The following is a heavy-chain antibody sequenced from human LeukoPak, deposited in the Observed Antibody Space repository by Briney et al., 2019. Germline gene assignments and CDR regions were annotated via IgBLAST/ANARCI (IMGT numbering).Heavy chain of an antibody. Sequence: GGSLRLSCAASGFTFSDYYMSWIRQAPGKGLEWVSYISSSGSTIYYADSVKGRFTISRDNAKSSLYLQMNSLRAEDTAVYYCATSLRITMIVVVRNAFDIWGQGTMVTVSS. CDR2: ISSSGSTI. CDR1: GFTFSDYY. D-gene: IGHD3-22*01. V-gene: IGHV3-11*04. CDR3: ATSLRITMIVVVRNAFDI. J-gene: IGHJ3*02.